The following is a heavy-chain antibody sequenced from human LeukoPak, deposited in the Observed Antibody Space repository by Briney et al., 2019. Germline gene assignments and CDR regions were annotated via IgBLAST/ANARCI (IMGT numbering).Heavy chain of an antibody. CDR2: INPNSGGT. CDR1: GYTFTSYG. V-gene: IGHV1-2*02. CDR3: ARDSTEYYMDV. D-gene: IGHD4-17*01. Sequence: ASVKVSCKASGYTFTSYGISWVRQAPGQGLEWMGWINPNSGGTNYAQKFQGRVTMTRDTSISTAYMELSRLRSDDTAVYYCARDSTEYYMDVWGKGTTVTVSS. J-gene: IGHJ6*03.